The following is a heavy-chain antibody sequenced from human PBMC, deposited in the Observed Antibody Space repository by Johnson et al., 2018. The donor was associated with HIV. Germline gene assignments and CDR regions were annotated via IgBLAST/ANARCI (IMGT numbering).Heavy chain of an antibody. V-gene: IGHV3-30*19. CDR1: GFTFSTYG. CDR2: MWYDGSNK. J-gene: IGHJ3*02. Sequence: QVQLVESGGGVVQPGRSLRLSCAASGFTFSTYGMHWVRQAPGKGLEWMAVMWYDGSNKYYADSVKGRFTISRDNSKNTLYLQMNSLRAEDTAVYYCARGRAVAGTRAFDIWGQGTMVTVSS. D-gene: IGHD6-19*01. CDR3: ARGRAVAGTRAFDI.